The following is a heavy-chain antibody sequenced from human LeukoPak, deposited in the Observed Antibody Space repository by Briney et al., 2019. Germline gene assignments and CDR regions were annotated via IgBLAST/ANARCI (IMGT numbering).Heavy chain of an antibody. D-gene: IGHD3-22*01. CDR3: AKENGYYYDSSVLLGY. J-gene: IGHJ4*02. CDR1: GFIFSSYT. V-gene: IGHV3-23*01. Sequence: AGGSLRLSCETSGFIFSSYTMNWVRQAPGKGLEWVSAISGSGGSTYYADSVKGRFTISRDNSKNTLYLQMNGLRAEDTAVYYCAKENGYYYDSSVLLGYWGQGTLVTVSS. CDR2: ISGSGGST.